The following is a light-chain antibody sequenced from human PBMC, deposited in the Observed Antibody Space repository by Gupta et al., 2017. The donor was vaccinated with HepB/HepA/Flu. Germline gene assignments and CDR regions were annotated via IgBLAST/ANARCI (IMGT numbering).Light chain of an antibody. Sequence: QSVLTQPPSASGTPGQRVTISCSGSSSNIGSKTVNWYQQLPGKEPKLIRYRNKQRPSGVTDRGSCYTAGKSAYLAISGLQAEDEADDYCASWNDRLDGVVFGGGTKLTVL. J-gene: IGLJ2*01. V-gene: IGLV1-44*01. CDR1: SSNIGSKT. CDR2: RNK. CDR3: ASWNDRLDGVV.